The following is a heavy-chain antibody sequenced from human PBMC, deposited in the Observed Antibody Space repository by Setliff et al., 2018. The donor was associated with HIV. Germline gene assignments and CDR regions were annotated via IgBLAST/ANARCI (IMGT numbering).Heavy chain of an antibody. V-gene: IGHV4-31*01. Sequence: SETLSLTCTVSGGSISSSSYYWNWFRQYPGKGLEWIGYIHYTGTTNQNPSLRSLITISLDTSKNQFSLKLTSVTAADTAVYYCARAPYVSGSFGWFEPWGQGTLVTVSS. J-gene: IGHJ5*02. D-gene: IGHD3-10*01. CDR2: IHYTGTT. CDR3: ARAPYVSGSFGWFEP. CDR1: GGSISSSSYY.